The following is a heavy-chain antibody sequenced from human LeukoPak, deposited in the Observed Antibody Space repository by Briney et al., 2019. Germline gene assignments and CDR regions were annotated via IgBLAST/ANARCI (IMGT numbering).Heavy chain of an antibody. V-gene: IGHV2-5*02. D-gene: IGHD1-1*01. J-gene: IGHJ5*02. CDR2: IYWDDDK. CDR3: AHRQANDWFDP. CDR1: GFSLTTSGVA. Sequence: SGPTLVNPTQTLTLTCTFSGFSLTTSGVAVGWLRQPPGKALEWLALIYWDDDKRFSPSLKSRLTITKDTSKNQVVLTMTNMDPGDTATYFWAHRQANDWFDPLGQGTLVTVSS.